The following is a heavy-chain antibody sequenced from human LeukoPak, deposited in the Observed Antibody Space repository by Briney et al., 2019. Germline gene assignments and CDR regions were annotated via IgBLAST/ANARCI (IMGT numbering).Heavy chain of an antibody. CDR1: GYSFTNYW. J-gene: IGHJ5*01. CDR2: IHPGDSDT. Sequence: GESLKTSCKAAGYSFTNYWIGWVRQMPGKGLEWMGSIHPGDSDTRYSPSFQGQVIISADKSITTAYLQWTSLKASDTAMYYCAKSGTEYRRWFDSWGQGTLVTVSS. V-gene: IGHV5-51*01. CDR3: AKSGTEYRRWFDS. D-gene: IGHD2-8*02.